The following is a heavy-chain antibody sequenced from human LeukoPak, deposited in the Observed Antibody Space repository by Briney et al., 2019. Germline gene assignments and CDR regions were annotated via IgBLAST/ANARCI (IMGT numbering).Heavy chain of an antibody. CDR2: IKSKTDGGTT. V-gene: IGHV3-15*01. Sequence: GGSLRLSCAASGFTFSNAWMSWVRQAPGKGLEWVGRIKSKTDGGTTDYAAPVKGRFTISRDDSENTLYLQMNSLKTEDTAVYYCTTGWALAWFDPWGQGTLVTVPS. CDR1: GFTFSNAW. J-gene: IGHJ5*02. CDR3: TTGWALAWFDP. D-gene: IGHD1-26*01.